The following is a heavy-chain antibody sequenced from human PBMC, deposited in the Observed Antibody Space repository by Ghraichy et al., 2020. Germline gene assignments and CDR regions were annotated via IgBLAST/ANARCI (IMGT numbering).Heavy chain of an antibody. CDR1: GFSFSNHA. V-gene: IGHV3-23*01. D-gene: IGHD1-26*01. CDR2: ISGSGTDT. CDR3: VKGEVGIVEAMGDAFNL. J-gene: IGHJ3*01. Sequence: GGSLRLSCAGSGFSFSNHAMSWVRQAPGRGLEWVSGISGSGTDTFYTDSAKGRFSISRDNSKNTVFLQMNSLRGEDTALYYCVKGEVGIVEAMGDAFNLWGQGTMVTVSS.